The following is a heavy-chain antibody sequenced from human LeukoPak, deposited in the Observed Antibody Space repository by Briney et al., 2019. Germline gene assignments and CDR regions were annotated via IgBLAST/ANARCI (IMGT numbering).Heavy chain of an antibody. J-gene: IGHJ4*02. D-gene: IGHD3-10*01. V-gene: IGHV1-2*02. CDR3: ARARTMVRGVIIGDY. Sequence: ASVKVSCKASGYTFTSYDINWVRQATGQGLEWMGWINPNSGGTNYAQKFQGRVTMTRDTSISTAYMELSRLRSDDTAVYYCARARTMVRGVIIGDYWGQGTLVTVSS. CDR1: GYTFTSYD. CDR2: INPNSGGT.